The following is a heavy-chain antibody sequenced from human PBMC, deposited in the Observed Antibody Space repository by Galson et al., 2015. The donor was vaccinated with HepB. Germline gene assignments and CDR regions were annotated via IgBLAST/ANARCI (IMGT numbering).Heavy chain of an antibody. J-gene: IGHJ4*02. CDR2: VYYSGST. Sequence: ETLSLTCTVSGDSISGYYWSWIRQPPGKGLEWIGYVYYSGSTNYNPSLRSRVTISVDTSKNQVSLKLSSVTAADTAVYYCAMPGYSSEPLRFDYWGQGTLVTVSS. D-gene: IGHD6-25*01. V-gene: IGHV4-59*01. CDR1: GDSISGYY. CDR3: AMPGYSSEPLRFDY.